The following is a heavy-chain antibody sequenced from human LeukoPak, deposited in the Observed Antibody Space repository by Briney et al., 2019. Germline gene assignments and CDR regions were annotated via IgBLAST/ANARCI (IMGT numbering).Heavy chain of an antibody. CDR2: INPNSGGT. J-gene: IGHJ4*02. Sequence: EASVNVSCKASGYTFTDYYMHWVRQAPGQGLDWMGWINPNSGGTNYAQKFQGRVTMTRDTSISTAYMELSRLRSDDTAVYYCARGMVRGVIDCWGQGALVTVSS. CDR1: GYTFTDYY. V-gene: IGHV1-2*02. CDR3: ARGMVRGVIDC. D-gene: IGHD3-10*01.